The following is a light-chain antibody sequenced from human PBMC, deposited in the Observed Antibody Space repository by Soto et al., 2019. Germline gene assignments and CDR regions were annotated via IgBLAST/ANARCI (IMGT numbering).Light chain of an antibody. V-gene: IGKV1-12*01. CDR1: QVISSW. Sequence: DVQMTQSPSSLSASVGARVTITCRASQVISSWLVWYQQKPGNAPKLLIYTASTLQSGVPSRFSGSESGTSFTRTISGRQPEDFATNYCQQASTFPFTFGGGTEVRI. CDR2: TAS. J-gene: IGKJ4*01. CDR3: QQASTFPFT.